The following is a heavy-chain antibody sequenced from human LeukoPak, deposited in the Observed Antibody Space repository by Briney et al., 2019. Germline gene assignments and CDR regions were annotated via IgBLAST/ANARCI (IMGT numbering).Heavy chain of an antibody. CDR3: ARAGRYCSGTICYLSY. Sequence: GASVTVSCKASGYTFTDYYMHWVRQAPGQGLEWMGWINPNSGGANYAQKFQGRVTMTRDTSISTAYMELYRLRSDDTAVYYCARAGRYCSGTICYLSYWGQGTLVTVSS. V-gene: IGHV1-2*02. J-gene: IGHJ4*02. CDR1: GYTFTDYY. CDR2: INPNSGGA. D-gene: IGHD2-2*01.